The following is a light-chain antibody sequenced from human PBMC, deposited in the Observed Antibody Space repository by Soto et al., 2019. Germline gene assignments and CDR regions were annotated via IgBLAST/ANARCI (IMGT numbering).Light chain of an antibody. CDR2: GVS. CDR3: HQYGSSPRT. V-gene: IGKV3-20*01. CDR1: QSVSSSY. Sequence: EIVLTQSPGILSLSPGERATLSCRASQSVSSSYLAWYQQKPGQAPRLLIYGVSRRATGIPDRFSGSGSGTDFTLTISRLVPEDFAVYYCHQYGSSPRTFGQGTKLEIK. J-gene: IGKJ2*01.